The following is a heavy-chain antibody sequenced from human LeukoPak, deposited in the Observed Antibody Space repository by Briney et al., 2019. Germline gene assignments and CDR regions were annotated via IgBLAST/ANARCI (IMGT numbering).Heavy chain of an antibody. D-gene: IGHD3-22*01. V-gene: IGHV3-74*01. J-gene: IGHJ6*03. CDR1: GFTLSSYG. Sequence: GGSLRLSCAASGFTLSSYGMHCVRQAPGKGLVWVSRINSDGSSTSYADSVKGRFTISRDNAKNTLYLQMNSLRAEDTAVYYCARGASSGYYYYYMDVWGKGTTVTVSS. CDR2: INSDGSST. CDR3: ARGASSGYYYYYMDV.